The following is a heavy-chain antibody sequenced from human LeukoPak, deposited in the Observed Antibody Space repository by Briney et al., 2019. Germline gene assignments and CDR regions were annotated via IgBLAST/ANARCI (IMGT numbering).Heavy chain of an antibody. CDR1: GASMNTHY. CDR3: ATIKRGNIFGYFDF. V-gene: IGHV4-59*11. D-gene: IGHD5-18*01. J-gene: IGHJ4*02. Sequence: SETLSLTCAVSGASMNTHYWSWIRQPPGKGLEWIGYMLDAVTTKDNPSLKSRFTLSADTSKNQFSLRLTSVTAADTAVYYCATIKRGNIFGYFDFWGQGIPVTVSS. CDR2: MLDAVTT.